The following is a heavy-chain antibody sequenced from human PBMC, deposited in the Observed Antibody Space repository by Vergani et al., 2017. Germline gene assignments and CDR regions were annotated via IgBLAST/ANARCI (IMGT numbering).Heavy chain of an antibody. CDR3: AGPQWPGMTKKDNMVHYFDY. CDR2: ISSSSSYI. J-gene: IGHJ4*02. V-gene: IGHV3-21*01. D-gene: IGHD3-10*01. CDR1: GFTFSSYS. Sequence: EVQLVESGGGLVKPGGSVRLSCAASGFTFSSYSMNWVRQAPGKGLEWVSSISSSSSYIYYANPVKGRFTISRDNAKNSLYLQMNSLRPEDTAVYYCAGPQWPGMTKKDNMVHYFDYWGQGTLVTVSS.